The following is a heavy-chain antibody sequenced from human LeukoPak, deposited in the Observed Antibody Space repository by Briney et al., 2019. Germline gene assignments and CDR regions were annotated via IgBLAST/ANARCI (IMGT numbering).Heavy chain of an antibody. CDR2: IKQDGSET. V-gene: IGHV3-7*05. Sequence: GGSLRLSCAASGFTFSSHWMYWVRQAPGKGLEWVANIKQDGSETFYVDSVKGRFTISRDNAKNSLYLQMNSLRAEDTAVYYCTRIIVEVPGVSDYCDSWGQGTLVTVSS. CDR3: TRIIVEVPGVSDYCDS. CDR1: GFTFSSHW. J-gene: IGHJ4*02. D-gene: IGHD2-2*01.